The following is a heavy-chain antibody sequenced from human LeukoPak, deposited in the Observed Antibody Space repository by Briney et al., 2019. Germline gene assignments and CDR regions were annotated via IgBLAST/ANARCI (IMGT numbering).Heavy chain of an antibody. V-gene: IGHV1-2*02. CDR2: INPNSGDT. CDR1: GYTFTDYY. Sequence: GASVKVSCKSSGYTFTDYYMHWVRQAPGQGLEWMGWINPNSGDTNYAQKFQGRVIVPRDTSISTAYMELSRLRSDDTAVYYCAREWVNGFLNWGQGTLVTVSS. D-gene: IGHD5-24*01. CDR3: AREWVNGFLN. J-gene: IGHJ4*02.